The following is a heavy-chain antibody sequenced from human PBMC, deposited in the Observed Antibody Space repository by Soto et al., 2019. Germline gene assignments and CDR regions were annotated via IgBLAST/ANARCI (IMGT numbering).Heavy chain of an antibody. V-gene: IGHV3-30*18. CDR1: GFPFSSYW. Sequence: SLKLSCAASGFPFSSYWMSWVRQAPGKGLEWVAVISYDGSNKYYADSVKGRFTISRDNSKNTLYLQMNSLRAEDTAVYYCAKEGDTAMVPYYIDTLSQRALLTISS. CDR3: AKEGDTAMVPYYIDT. J-gene: IGHJ5*01. D-gene: IGHD5-18*01. CDR2: ISYDGSNK.